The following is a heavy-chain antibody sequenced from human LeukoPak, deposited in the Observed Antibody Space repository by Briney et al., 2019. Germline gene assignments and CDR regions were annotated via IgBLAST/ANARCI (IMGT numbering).Heavy chain of an antibody. CDR3: AREASYRRDAFDI. Sequence: SVKVSCKASGGTFSSYAISWVRQAPGQGLEWMGRIIPILGIANYAQKFQGRVTITADKSTSTAYMELSSLRSEDTAMYYCAREASYRRDAFDIWGQGTMVTVSS. CDR2: IIPILGIA. V-gene: IGHV1-69*04. D-gene: IGHD2-21*01. J-gene: IGHJ3*02. CDR1: GGTFSSYA.